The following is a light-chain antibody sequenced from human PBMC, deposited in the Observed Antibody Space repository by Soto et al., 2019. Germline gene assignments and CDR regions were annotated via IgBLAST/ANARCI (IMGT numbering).Light chain of an antibody. CDR1: QSVSSY. V-gene: IGKV3-11*01. CDR3: QQRSDWPLK. Sequence: EIVLTQSPATLSLSPGERATLSCRASQSVSSYFAWYQQKPGQAPRLLIYDASNRATGIPARFSGSGSGTDFTLNISSLEPEDCAVYYCQQRSDWPLKFDQGTKVEIK. J-gene: IGKJ1*01. CDR2: DAS.